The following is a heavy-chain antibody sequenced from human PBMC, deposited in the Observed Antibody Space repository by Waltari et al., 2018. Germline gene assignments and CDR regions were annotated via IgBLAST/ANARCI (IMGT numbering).Heavy chain of an antibody. Sequence: QVQLVQSGAEVKKPGSSVKVSCKAPGATFRSYAISWVRKAPGQGLEWMGGIIPIFGTANYAQKFQDRVTITTDESTSTAYMELSSLRSEDTAVYYGATLVDDRDYWGQGTLVTVSS. CDR1: GATFRSYA. J-gene: IGHJ4*02. CDR2: IIPIFGTA. CDR3: ATLVDDRDY. V-gene: IGHV1-69*05.